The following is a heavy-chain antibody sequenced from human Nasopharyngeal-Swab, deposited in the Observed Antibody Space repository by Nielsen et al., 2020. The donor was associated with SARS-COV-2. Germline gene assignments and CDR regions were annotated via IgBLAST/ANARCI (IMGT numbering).Heavy chain of an antibody. Sequence: GGSLRLSCAASGLTFNSYAMSWVRQAPGKGLEWVSIISGSGDTTYYADSVKDRFTISRDNSKNTLYLQTNSLRVEDTAVYYCAKAPYLRGLDVWGQGATVTVSS. V-gene: IGHV3-23*01. J-gene: IGHJ6*02. D-gene: IGHD2-21*01. CDR2: ISGSGDTT. CDR3: AKAPYLRGLDV. CDR1: GLTFNSYA.